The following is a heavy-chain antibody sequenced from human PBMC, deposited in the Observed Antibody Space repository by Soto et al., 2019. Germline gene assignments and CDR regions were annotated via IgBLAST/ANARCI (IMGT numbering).Heavy chain of an antibody. V-gene: IGHV3-33*01. J-gene: IGHJ5*02. CDR1: GFTFSSYG. CDR3: ARGPRRYSSTSVSLDP. CDR2: IWYDGSNK. D-gene: IGHD6-6*01. Sequence: VGSLRLSCAASGFTFSSYGMHWVRQAPGKGLEWVAVIWYDGSNKYYADSVKGRFTISRDNSKNTLYLQMNSLRAEDTAVYYCARGPRRYSSTSVSLDPWGQGTLVTVSS.